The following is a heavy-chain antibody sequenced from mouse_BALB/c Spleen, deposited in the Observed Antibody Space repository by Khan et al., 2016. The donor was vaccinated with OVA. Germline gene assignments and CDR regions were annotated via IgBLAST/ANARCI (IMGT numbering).Heavy chain of an antibody. CDR1: GDSITSGY. CDR2: IIYTGYT. J-gene: IGHJ3*01. D-gene: IGHD2-14*01. V-gene: IGHV3-8*02. CDR3: ARSTYRYAFAY. Sequence: EVQLQESGPSLVKPSQTLSLTCSVTGDSITSGYWSWIRKFPGNKLEYMGYIIYTGYTDYNPSLKSRIAITRHTSKNQYYLQLNSVTTEDTATYYCARSTYRYAFAYWGQGTLVTVSA.